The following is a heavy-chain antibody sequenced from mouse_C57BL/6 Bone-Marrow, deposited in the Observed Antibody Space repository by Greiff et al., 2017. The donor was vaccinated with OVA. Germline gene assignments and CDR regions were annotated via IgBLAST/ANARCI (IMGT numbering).Heavy chain of an antibody. CDR1: GFTFTDYY. Sequence: EVKLVESGGGLVQPGGSLSLSCAASGFTFTDYYMSWVRQPPGKALEWLGFIRNKANGYTTEYSASVKGRFTISRDNSQSILYLQMNALRAEDSATYYFARHYDCPFGYWGQGTTLTVSS. V-gene: IGHV7-3*01. J-gene: IGHJ2*01. CDR3: ARHYDCPFGY. D-gene: IGHD2-4*01. CDR2: IRNKANGYTT.